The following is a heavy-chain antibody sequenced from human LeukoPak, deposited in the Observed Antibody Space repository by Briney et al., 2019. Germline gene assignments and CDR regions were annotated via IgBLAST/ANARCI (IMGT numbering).Heavy chain of an antibody. CDR2: ISSASTYI. CDR1: GFTFSTHA. Sequence: GGSLRLSCVASGFTFSTHAMNWVRQAPGKGLEWVSSISSASTYIYSADSVRGRFTISRDNAKNSLYLRMNSLRAEDTAVYYCARDTDGYSYGLNYFDYWGQGTLVTVSS. CDR3: ARDTDGYSYGLNYFDY. V-gene: IGHV3-21*01. D-gene: IGHD5-18*01. J-gene: IGHJ4*02.